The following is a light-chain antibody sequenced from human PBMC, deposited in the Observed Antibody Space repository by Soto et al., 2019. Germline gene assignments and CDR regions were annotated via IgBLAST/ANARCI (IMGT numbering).Light chain of an antibody. CDR1: QSVSSSY. Sequence: IVLTQSPGPLSLSPGERATLSCRASQSVSSSYLAWYQQQPGQAPRLLIYGASSRATGTPDRFSGSGSGTDFTLNISRLEPEDFAVYFCQQYGSSPRTFGQGTKVEIK. J-gene: IGKJ1*01. CDR3: QQYGSSPRT. CDR2: GAS. V-gene: IGKV3-20*01.